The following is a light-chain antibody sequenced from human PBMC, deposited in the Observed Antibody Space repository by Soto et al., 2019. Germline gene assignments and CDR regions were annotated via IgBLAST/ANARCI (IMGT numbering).Light chain of an antibody. Sequence: QSVLTQPASVSGSPGQSITISCTGTSSDVGGYNYVSWYQQHPGKAPKLMIYEVSNRPSGVSNRFSGSKSGNTASLTISGLQAEDEADYYCSSYTSSSTYVFGTGTNVTV. CDR2: EVS. V-gene: IGLV2-14*01. CDR3: SSYTSSSTYV. CDR1: SSDVGGYNY. J-gene: IGLJ1*01.